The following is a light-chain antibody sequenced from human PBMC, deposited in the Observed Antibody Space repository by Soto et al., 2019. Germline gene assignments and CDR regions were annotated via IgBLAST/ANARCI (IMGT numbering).Light chain of an antibody. CDR2: AAS. J-gene: IGKJ3*01. CDR1: QGISYY. Sequence: DIQMTQSPSSLSASLGDTVTITCRASQGISYYLAWYQQKPGKVPTLLIYAASTLQSGVPSRFSGSGSGTHFPLTISSLQPEDVATYYCQKYDFAPFTFGPGTKVHVK. CDR3: QKYDFAPFT. V-gene: IGKV1-27*01.